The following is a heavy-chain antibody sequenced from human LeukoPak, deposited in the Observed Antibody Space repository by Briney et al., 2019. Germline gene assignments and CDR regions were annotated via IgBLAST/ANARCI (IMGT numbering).Heavy chain of an antibody. CDR1: GGTFSSYA. D-gene: IGHD3/OR15-3a*01. J-gene: IGHJ4*02. Sequence: SVKVSCKASGGTFSSYAISWVRQAPGQGLEWMGRIIPILGIANYAQKFQGRVTITADKSTSTAYMELSSLRSEDTAVYYCARVSFGYYFDYWGQGTLVTVS. CDR3: ARVSFGYYFDY. V-gene: IGHV1-69*04. CDR2: IIPILGIA.